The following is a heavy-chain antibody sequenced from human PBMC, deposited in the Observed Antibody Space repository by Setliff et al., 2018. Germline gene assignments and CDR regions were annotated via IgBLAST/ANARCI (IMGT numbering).Heavy chain of an antibody. CDR2: VYYSGAA. CDR3: ARDRATMVRGVISYFYYYMDV. D-gene: IGHD3-10*01. CDR1: GGSFSTYY. Sequence: SETLSLTCTVSGGSFSTYYWSWIRQAPGKGLEWIGHVYYSGAANYNPSLKSRVTVSVDSSKNQFFLKLSSVTAADTAVYYCARDRATMVRGVISYFYYYMDVWGGGTTVTVSS. V-gene: IGHV4-59*01. J-gene: IGHJ6*03.